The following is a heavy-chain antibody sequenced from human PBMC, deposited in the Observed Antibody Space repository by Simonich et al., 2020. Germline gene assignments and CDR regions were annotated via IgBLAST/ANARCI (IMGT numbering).Heavy chain of an antibody. CDR3: ARHAGFAFDI. Sequence: QLQLQESGPGLVKPSETLSLTCTVSGGSISSSSYYWGWIRQPPGKGLEWIGSIYYSWSTYYNPSLKSRVTISVYTSKNQFALKLSSVTAADTAVYYCARHAGFAFDIWGQGTMVTVSS. V-gene: IGHV4-39*01. CDR1: GGSISSSSYY. D-gene: IGHD6-13*01. CDR2: IYYSWST. J-gene: IGHJ3*02.